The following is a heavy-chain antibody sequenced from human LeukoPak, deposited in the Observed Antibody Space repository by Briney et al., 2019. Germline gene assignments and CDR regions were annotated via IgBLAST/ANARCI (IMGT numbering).Heavy chain of an antibody. J-gene: IGHJ4*02. Sequence: SETLSLTCTVSGGSISSGGYYWSWIRQPPGKGLEWIGYINHSGSTYYNPSLKSRVTISVDRSKNQFSLKLSSVTAADTAVYYCAKVHGGYYSSPYYFDYWGQGTLVTVSS. CDR1: GGSISSGGYY. CDR3: AKVHGGYYSSPYYFDY. V-gene: IGHV4-30-2*01. CDR2: INHSGST. D-gene: IGHD3-22*01.